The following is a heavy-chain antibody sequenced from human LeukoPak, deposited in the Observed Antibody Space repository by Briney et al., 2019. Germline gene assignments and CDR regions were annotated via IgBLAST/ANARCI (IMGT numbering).Heavy chain of an antibody. J-gene: IGHJ5*02. D-gene: IGHD2-15*01. CDR3: ARDSGYCSGGSCYIWFDP. Sequence: ASVKVSCKASGYTFTGYYMHWVRQAPGQGLEWMGWINPHSGGTDYAQKFQGRVTMTRDTSISTAYMELSRLRSDDTAVYYCARDSGYCSGGSCYIWFDPWGQGTLVTVSS. V-gene: IGHV1-2*02. CDR2: INPHSGGT. CDR1: GYTFTGYY.